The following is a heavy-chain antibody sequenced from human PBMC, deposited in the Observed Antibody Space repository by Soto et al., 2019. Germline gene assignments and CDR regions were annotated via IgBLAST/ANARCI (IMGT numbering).Heavy chain of an antibody. CDR1: GGSFSGYY. CDR3: ASRGRGSSSGRRKNSFDY. J-gene: IGHJ4*02. D-gene: IGHD6-6*01. Sequence: SETLSLTCAVYGGSFSGYYWSWIRQPPGKGLEWIGEINHSGSTNYNPSLKSRVTISVDTSKNQFSLKLSSVTAADTAVYYCASRGRGSSSGRRKNSFDYWGQGTLVTVSS. CDR2: INHSGST. V-gene: IGHV4-34*01.